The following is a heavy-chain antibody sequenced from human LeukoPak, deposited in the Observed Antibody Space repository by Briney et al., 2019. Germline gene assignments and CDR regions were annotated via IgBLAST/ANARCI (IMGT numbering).Heavy chain of an antibody. Sequence: GGSLRLSCAASGFTVSSNYMSWVRQAPGKGLEWVSVIYSGGSTYYADSVKGRFTISRDNSKNTLHLQMNSLRAEDTAVYYCARDRFATWFYYWGQGTLVTVSS. CDR1: GFTVSSNY. J-gene: IGHJ4*02. CDR2: IYSGGST. V-gene: IGHV3-53*01. D-gene: IGHD3-10*01. CDR3: ARDRFATWFYY.